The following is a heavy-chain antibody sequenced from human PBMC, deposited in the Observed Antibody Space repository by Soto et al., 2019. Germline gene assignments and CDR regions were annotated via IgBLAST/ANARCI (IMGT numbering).Heavy chain of an antibody. CDR3: ARGRVVWSSINFDY. CDR1: GGSISSYY. Sequence: SETLSLTCTVSGGSISSYYWSWIRQPPGKGLEWIGYIYYSGSTNYNPSLKSRVTISVDTSKNQFSLKLSSVTAADTAVYYCARGRVVWSSINFDYWGQGTLVTVYS. CDR2: IYYSGST. J-gene: IGHJ4*02. V-gene: IGHV4-59*01. D-gene: IGHD2-2*01.